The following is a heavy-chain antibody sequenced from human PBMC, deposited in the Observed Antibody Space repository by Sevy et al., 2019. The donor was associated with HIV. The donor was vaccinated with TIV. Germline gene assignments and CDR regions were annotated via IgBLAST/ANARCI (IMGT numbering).Heavy chain of an antibody. CDR1: GESFVGHY. CDR3: AKTSTVTTSALDS. J-gene: IGHJ4*02. Sequence: SETLSLTCAVFGESFVGHYWTWIRQPPGKGLEWIGEINHSATANYNPSLKSRVTISVDTSNNQFSLRLSSVTAADTDVYYCAKTSTVTTSALDSWGQGTLVTVSS. V-gene: IGHV4-34*01. CDR2: INHSATA. D-gene: IGHD4-17*01.